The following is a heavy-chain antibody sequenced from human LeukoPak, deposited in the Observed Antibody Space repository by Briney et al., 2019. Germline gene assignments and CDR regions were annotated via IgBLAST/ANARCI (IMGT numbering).Heavy chain of an antibody. V-gene: IGHV4-38-2*02. CDR1: GFTFSSYA. D-gene: IGHD3-22*01. Sequence: AGGSLRLSCAASGFTFSSYAMTWVRQAPGKGLECIGSIYHSGSTYYNPSLKSRVTISVDTSKNQFSLKLSSVTAADTAVYYCARDHQDYYDSSGMGDYWGQGTLVTVSS. CDR3: ARDHQDYYDSSGMGDY. CDR2: IYHSGST. J-gene: IGHJ4*02.